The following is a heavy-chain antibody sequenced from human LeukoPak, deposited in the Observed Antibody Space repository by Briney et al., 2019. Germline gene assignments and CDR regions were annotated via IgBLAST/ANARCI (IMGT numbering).Heavy chain of an antibody. V-gene: IGHV4-39*07. CDR2: IYYSGST. J-gene: IGHJ4*02. Sequence: SETLSLTCTVSGGSISSYYWSWIRQPPGKGLEWIGSIYYSGSTYYNPSLKSRVTISVDTSKNQFSLKLSSVTAADTAVYYCARALRYCSTTSCQYYFDYWGRGTLVTVSS. CDR3: ARALRYCSTTSCQYYFDY. CDR1: GGSISSYY. D-gene: IGHD2-2*01.